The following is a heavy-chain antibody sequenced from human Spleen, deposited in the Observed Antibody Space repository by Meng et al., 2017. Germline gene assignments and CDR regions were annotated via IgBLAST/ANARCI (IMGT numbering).Heavy chain of an antibody. Sequence: QVQLVESGGGVVQPERSLRLSCVGSGFIFNNYAMYWVRQAPGKGLEWVAVISYDGIIKYYADSVKGRFTISRDNSRSALYLQMNSLRVEDTAIYYCGRDVRDFESLWAVGFWGQGTLVTVSS. CDR2: ISYDGIIK. CDR3: GRDVRDFESLWAVGF. V-gene: IGHV3-30-3*01. J-gene: IGHJ4*02. D-gene: IGHD2-21*01. CDR1: GFIFNNYA.